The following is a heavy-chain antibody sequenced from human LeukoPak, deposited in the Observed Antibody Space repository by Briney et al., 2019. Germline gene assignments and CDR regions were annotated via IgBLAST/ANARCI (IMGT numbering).Heavy chain of an antibody. CDR1: SYSISSDNY. J-gene: IGHJ4*02. CDR3: ARLLACGRAPCRTARFQFDS. D-gene: IGHD3-3*01. CDR2: IYPTGNT. V-gene: IGHV4-38-2*01. Sequence: PSETLSLTCAVSSYSISSDNYWGWVRQPPGKGLEWIGSIYPTGNTYYNPSLKSRVAISVDTSKNQFPLKLTSIIAADTAVYYCARLLACGRAPCRTARFQFDSWGQGTLVAVSS.